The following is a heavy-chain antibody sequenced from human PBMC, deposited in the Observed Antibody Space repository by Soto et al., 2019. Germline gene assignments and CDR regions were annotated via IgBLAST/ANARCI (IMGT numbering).Heavy chain of an antibody. V-gene: IGHV3-23*01. CDR3: AKARYYDSSRPAFDS. D-gene: IGHD3-22*01. CDR1: GVSFRNYA. Sequence: EVQLLESGGGLVQPGGSLRLSCAASGVSFRNYAMAWVRQAPGKGLEWVSGIRGSGGATNYADSVKGRFAISRDNSRNTVYLQMNSLRAEDTALYFCAKARYYDSSRPAFDSWGQGALVTVSS. J-gene: IGHJ4*02. CDR2: IRGSGGAT.